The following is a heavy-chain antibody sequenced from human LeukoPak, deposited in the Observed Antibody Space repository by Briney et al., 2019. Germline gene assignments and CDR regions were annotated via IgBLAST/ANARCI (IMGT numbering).Heavy chain of an antibody. Sequence: HSGGSLRLSCAASGFTFSSYAMSWVRQAPGKGLEWVSAISGSGGSTYYADSVKGRFTISRDNSKNTLYLQMNSLRAEDTAVYYCAKEGSSRLGYFDYWGQGTLVTVSS. V-gene: IGHV3-23*01. D-gene: IGHD6-13*01. CDR1: GFTFSSYA. J-gene: IGHJ4*02. CDR3: AKEGSSRLGYFDY. CDR2: ISGSGGST.